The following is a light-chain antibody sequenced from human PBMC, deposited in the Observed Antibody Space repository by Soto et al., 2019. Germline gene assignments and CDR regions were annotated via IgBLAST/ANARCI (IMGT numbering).Light chain of an antibody. V-gene: IGLV2-14*01. J-gene: IGLJ1*01. CDR2: EVS. CDR3: SSYTSSSTPYV. Sequence: QSVLTQPASVSGSPGQSITISCTGTSSDIGGYKYVSWYQQHPGIAPKLMIYEVSNRPSGVSNRFSGSKSGNTASLTISGLQAEDEADYYCSSYTSSSTPYVFGTGTKLTVL. CDR1: SSDIGGYKY.